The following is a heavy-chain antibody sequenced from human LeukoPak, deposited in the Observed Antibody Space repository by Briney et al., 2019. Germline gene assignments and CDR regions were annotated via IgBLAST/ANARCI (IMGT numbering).Heavy chain of an antibody. CDR3: ARALGYCSGGSCTRGYNWFDP. V-gene: IGHV4-39*01. J-gene: IGHJ5*02. CDR1: GGSISSSDYY. CDR2: IYYGGST. D-gene: IGHD2-15*01. Sequence: PSETLSLTCTVSGGSISSSDYYWGWIRQPPGKGLEWIGSIYYGGSTYYNPSLKSRVTISVDTSMNQFSLKLSFVTTADTAVYYCARALGYCSGGSCTRGYNWFDPWGQGTLVTVP.